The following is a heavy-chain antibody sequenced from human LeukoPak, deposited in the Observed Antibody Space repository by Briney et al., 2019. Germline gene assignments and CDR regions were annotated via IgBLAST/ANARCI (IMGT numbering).Heavy chain of an antibody. V-gene: IGHV1-2*02. J-gene: IGHJ3*02. D-gene: IGHD3-22*01. CDR1: GYTFTGYY. CDR2: INPNSGGT. CDR3: ARGSYDSSGYYSSGAFDI. Sequence: GASVKVSCKASGYTFTGYYMHWVRQAPGQGLEWMGWINPNSGGTNYAQKFQGRVTMTRDTSISTAYMELSRLRSDDTAGYYCARGSYDSSGYYSSGAFDIWGQGTMVTVSS.